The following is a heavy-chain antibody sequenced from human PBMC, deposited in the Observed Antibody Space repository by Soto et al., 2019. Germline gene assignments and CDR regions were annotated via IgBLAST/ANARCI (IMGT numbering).Heavy chain of an antibody. V-gene: IGHV1-69*01. J-gene: IGHJ6*02. CDR1: GGTFSSYA. Sequence: QVQLVQSGAEVKKPGSSVNVSCKASGGTFSSYAISWVRQAPGQGLEWMGGIIPIFGTANYAQKFQGRVTITADESTSTAYMELSSLRSEDTAVYYCARGERITIFGVVIIGGMDVWGQGTTVTVSS. CDR2: IIPIFGTA. CDR3: ARGERITIFGVVIIGGMDV. D-gene: IGHD3-3*01.